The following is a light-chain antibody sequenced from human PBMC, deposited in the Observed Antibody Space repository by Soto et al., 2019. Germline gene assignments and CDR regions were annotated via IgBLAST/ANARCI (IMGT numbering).Light chain of an antibody. CDR1: QSVSSSY. J-gene: IGKJ3*01. CDR2: GAS. Sequence: EIVLTQSPGTLSLSPGERATLSCRASQSVSSSYSAWYQQKPGQPPRLLIYGASSRATGIPDRFSGSGSGTDFTLTISRLEPEDFAVYYCQQYGSSPFSFGPGTKVDIK. CDR3: QQYGSSPFS. V-gene: IGKV3-20*01.